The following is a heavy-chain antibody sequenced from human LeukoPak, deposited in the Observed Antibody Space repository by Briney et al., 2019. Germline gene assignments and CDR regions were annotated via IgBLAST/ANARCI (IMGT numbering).Heavy chain of an antibody. D-gene: IGHD3-10*01. CDR1: GYTFTSYG. V-gene: IGHV1-18*04. CDR3: ARDLLLWLGELPTFGY. CDR2: ISAYNGNT. J-gene: IGHJ4*02. Sequence: GASVKVSCKASGYTFTSYGISWVRQAPGQGLEWMGWISAYNGNTNYAQKLQGRVTMTTDTSTSTAYMELRSLRSDDTAVYYCARDLLLWLGELPTFGYWGQGTLVTVSS.